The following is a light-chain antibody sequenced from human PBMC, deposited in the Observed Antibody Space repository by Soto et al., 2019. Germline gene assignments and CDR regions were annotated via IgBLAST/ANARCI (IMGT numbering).Light chain of an antibody. V-gene: IGKV3-15*01. Sequence: TVMTQSPATLSLSPGERATLSCRASQSVSTNLVWYQQRPGQAPRLLIYSASIRATGIPARFSGSASETEFTLTISSLQSEDSALYYCQQYKNWPPWTFGQGTKVEV. CDR3: QQYKNWPPWT. CDR2: SAS. CDR1: QSVSTN. J-gene: IGKJ1*01.